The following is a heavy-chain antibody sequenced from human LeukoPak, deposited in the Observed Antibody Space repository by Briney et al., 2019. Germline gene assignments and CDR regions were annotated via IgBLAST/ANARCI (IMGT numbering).Heavy chain of an antibody. CDR2: INPSGGST. V-gene: IGHV1-46*01. CDR1: GGTFSSYA. D-gene: IGHD2-15*01. Sequence: ASVKVSCKASGGTFSSYAISWVRQAPGQGLEWMGIINPSGGSTSYAQKFQGRVTMTRDTSTSTVYMELSSLRSEDTAVYYCARGNGVVVAAKGDASDIWGQGTMVTVSS. J-gene: IGHJ3*02. CDR3: ARGNGVVVAAKGDASDI.